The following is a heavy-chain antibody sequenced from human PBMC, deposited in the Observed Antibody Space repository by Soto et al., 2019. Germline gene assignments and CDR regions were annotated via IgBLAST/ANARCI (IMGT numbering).Heavy chain of an antibody. J-gene: IGHJ6*02. CDR2: IYPGDSDT. V-gene: IGHV5-51*01. D-gene: IGHD6-13*01. CDR1: GYIFTSYW. Sequence: GESLKISCKGSGYIFTSYWICCFLQMPVKVLEWMGIIYPGDSDTRYSPSFQGQVTISADKSISAAYLQWSSLKASDTAMYYCASFAGTDTAYYYYYGMDVWGQGTTVTVSS. CDR3: ASFAGTDTAYYYYYGMDV.